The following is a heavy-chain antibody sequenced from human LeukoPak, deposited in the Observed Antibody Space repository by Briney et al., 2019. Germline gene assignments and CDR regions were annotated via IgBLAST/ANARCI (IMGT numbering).Heavy chain of an antibody. D-gene: IGHD2-2*01. J-gene: IGHJ4*02. CDR1: GFTFSNAW. CDR3: TTETAYCSSTSCLFDY. V-gene: IGHV3-15*01. CDR2: IKSKTDGGTT. Sequence: GGSLRLSCAASGFTFSNAWMSWGRQAPGKGLEWVGRIKSKTDGGTTDYAAPVKGRFTISRDDSKNTLYLQMNSLKTEDTAVYYCTTETAYCSSTSCLFDYWGQGTLVTVSS.